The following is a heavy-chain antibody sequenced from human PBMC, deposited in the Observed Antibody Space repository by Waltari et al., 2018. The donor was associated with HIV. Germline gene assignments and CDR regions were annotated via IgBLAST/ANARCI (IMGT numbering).Heavy chain of an antibody. CDR1: GYSFTNYW. D-gene: IGHD3-3*01. Sequence: EVQLVQSGAAVKKPGESLKISCRGSGYSFTNYWINWVRQMPGKGLAWMGIIYPGDSDTRYSPSFQGQVTISVDKSISAAYLQWNSLKASDTAMYYCARGNYYDFWSDYYSGGASDIWGQGTMVTVSS. V-gene: IGHV5-51*01. CDR3: ARGNYYDFWSDYYSGGASDI. CDR2: IYPGDSDT. J-gene: IGHJ3*02.